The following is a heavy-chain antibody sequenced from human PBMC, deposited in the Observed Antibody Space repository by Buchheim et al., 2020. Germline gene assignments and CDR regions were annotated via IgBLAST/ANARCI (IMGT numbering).Heavy chain of an antibody. V-gene: IGHV3-21*01. CDR1: GFTFSSYS. J-gene: IGHJ6*02. CDR3: ARPVDYGDYAHYYYYGMDV. D-gene: IGHD4-17*01. CDR2: ISSSSSYI. Sequence: EVQLVESGGGLVKPGGSLRLSCAASGFTFSSYSMNWVRQAPGKGLEWVSSISSSSSYIYYADSVKGRFTISRDNAKNSLSLQMNSLRAEDTAVYYCARPVDYGDYAHYYYYGMDVWGQGTT.